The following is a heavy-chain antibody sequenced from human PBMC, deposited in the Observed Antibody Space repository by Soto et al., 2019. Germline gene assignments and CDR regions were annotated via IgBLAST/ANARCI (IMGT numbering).Heavy chain of an antibody. CDR1: GASISYGGFS. CDR3: ARGGRYASFDY. CDR2: ISHLEST. Sequence: SETLSLTCTVSGASISYGGFSWSWIRQSPGKGLEWIGYISHLESTYFHPSFKSRLTMSIDRTRNQFSLKLSSVTAADMAVYYCARGGRYASFDYWGQGVLVTVYS. V-gene: IGHV4-30-2*06. J-gene: IGHJ4*02. D-gene: IGHD2-15*01.